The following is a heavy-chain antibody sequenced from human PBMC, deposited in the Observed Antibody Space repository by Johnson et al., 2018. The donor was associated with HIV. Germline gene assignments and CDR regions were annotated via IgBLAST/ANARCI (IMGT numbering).Heavy chain of an antibody. Sequence: QVQLVESGGGLVQPGGSLRLSCAASGFTFSSYAMHWVRQAPGKGLEWVAVISYDGSNKYYADSVKGRFTISRDNSKNTLYLQMNSLRADDTAVYYCATDGPCSTSWYCTFDIWGQGTMVTVSS. CDR1: GFTFSSYA. J-gene: IGHJ3*02. CDR3: ATDGPCSTSWYCTFDI. D-gene: IGHD6-13*01. V-gene: IGHV3-30-3*01. CDR2: ISYDGSNK.